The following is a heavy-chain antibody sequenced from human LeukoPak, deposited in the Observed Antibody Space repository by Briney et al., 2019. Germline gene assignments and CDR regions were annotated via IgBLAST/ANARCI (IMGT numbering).Heavy chain of an antibody. D-gene: IGHD3-22*01. CDR2: IKQDGSEK. CDR3: ARAEWDSSGWKTYYYDSSGYYYFDY. Sequence: GGSLRLSCAASGFTFSNYGIHWVRQAPGKGLEWVANIKQDGSEKYYVDSVKGRFTISRDNAKNSLYLQMNSLRAEDTAVYYCARAEWDSSGWKTYYYDSSGYYYFDYWGQGTLVTVSS. CDR1: GFTFSNYG. J-gene: IGHJ4*02. V-gene: IGHV3-7*01.